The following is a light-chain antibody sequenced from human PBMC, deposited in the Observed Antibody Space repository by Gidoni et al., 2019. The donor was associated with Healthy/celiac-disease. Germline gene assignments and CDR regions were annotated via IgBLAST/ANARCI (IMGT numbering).Light chain of an antibody. CDR1: QSVLYSSNNKNY. Sequence: DIVMTQSPDSLAMSLGERATINCKSSQSVLYSSNNKNYLAWYQQKLGQPPKLLIYWASTRESGVPDRFSGSGSGTDFTLTISSLQAEDVAVYYCQQYYSTPLTFGGGTKVEIK. CDR2: WAS. CDR3: QQYYSTPLT. J-gene: IGKJ4*01. V-gene: IGKV4-1*01.